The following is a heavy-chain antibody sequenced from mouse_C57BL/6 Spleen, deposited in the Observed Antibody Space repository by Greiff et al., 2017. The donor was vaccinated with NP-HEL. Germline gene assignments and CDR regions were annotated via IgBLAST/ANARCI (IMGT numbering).Heavy chain of an antibody. Sequence: VQLQQPGPELVKPADSVKLTCKVSGFTFTSYWMHWVQQRPGQGLEWIGNINPSNGGTNYNEKFKSKAIMTVDKSSRTAYRQLSSQTSEDSAVYYCASNTFYDGYFDYWGKGTTLTVSS. V-gene: IGHV1-53*01. CDR2: INPSNGGT. CDR1: GFTFTSYW. CDR3: ASNTFYDGYFDY. D-gene: IGHD2-3*01. J-gene: IGHJ2*01.